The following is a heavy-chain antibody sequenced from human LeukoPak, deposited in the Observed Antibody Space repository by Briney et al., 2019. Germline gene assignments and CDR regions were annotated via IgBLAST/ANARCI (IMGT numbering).Heavy chain of an antibody. Sequence: GASVKVSCKASGYTFNDYHIHWVRQAPGQGLEWMAWINPKTTSTNYAQKFQGRVTVTRDTSITTAYMELRSLKSDDTAVYFCARGLYGDNVHHYWGRGTLVTVSS. J-gene: IGHJ4*02. CDR2: INPKTTST. CDR1: GYTFNDYH. D-gene: IGHD4-17*01. CDR3: ARGLYGDNVHHY. V-gene: IGHV1-2*02.